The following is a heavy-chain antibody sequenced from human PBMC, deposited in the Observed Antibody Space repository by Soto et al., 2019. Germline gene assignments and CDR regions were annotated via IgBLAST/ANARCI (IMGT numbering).Heavy chain of an antibody. CDR3: ARVRVVGGWDAFDI. J-gene: IGHJ3*02. V-gene: IGHV1-69*13. Sequence: GASVEVSCKASGGTFSSYAISWVRQAPGQGLEWMGGIIPIFGTANYAQKFQGRVTITADESTSTAYMELSSLRSEDTAVYYCARVRVVGGWDAFDIWGQGTMVTVSS. CDR1: GGTFSSYA. D-gene: IGHD1-26*01. CDR2: IIPIFGTA.